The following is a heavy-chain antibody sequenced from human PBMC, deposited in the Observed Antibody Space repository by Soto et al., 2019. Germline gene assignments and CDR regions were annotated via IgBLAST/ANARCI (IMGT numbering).Heavy chain of an antibody. V-gene: IGHV3-23*01. CDR3: AKDVPCFDFGVVIIPLPTYFDY. J-gene: IGHJ4*02. CDR1: GFTFSSYA. CDR2: ISGSGGST. Sequence: GGSLRLSCAASGFTFSSYAMSWVRQAPGKGLEWVSAISGSGGSTYYADSVKGRFTISRDNSKNTLYLQMNSLRAEDTAVYYCAKDVPCFDFGVVIIPLPTYFDYWGQGTLVTVSS. D-gene: IGHD3-3*01.